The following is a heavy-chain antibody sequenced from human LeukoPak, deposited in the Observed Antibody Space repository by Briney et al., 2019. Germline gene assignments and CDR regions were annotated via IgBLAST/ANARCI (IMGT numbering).Heavy chain of an antibody. D-gene: IGHD3-10*01. Sequence: GGSLRLSCAASGFTVSGKYMTWVRQAPGKGLERVSVIYSGGSTFYAGSLEGRFTISRDNSKNTLYLQMNSLRAEDTAVYYCAATTLITMVRGVITNGYMDVWGKGTTVTVSS. CDR2: IYSGGST. CDR1: GFTVSGKY. J-gene: IGHJ6*03. CDR3: AATTLITMVRGVITNGYMDV. V-gene: IGHV3-66*02.